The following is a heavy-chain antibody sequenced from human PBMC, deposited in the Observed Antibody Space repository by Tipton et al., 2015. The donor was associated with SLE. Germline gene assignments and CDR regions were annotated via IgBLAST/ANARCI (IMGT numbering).Heavy chain of an antibody. J-gene: IGHJ4*02. CDR1: GGSFSGYY. Sequence: TLSLTCAVYGGSFSGYYWSWIRQPPGKGLEWIGEINHSGSTNYNPSLKSRVTISVDTSKNQFSLKLSSVTAADTAVYYCASDTSGTYSFDYWGQGTLVTVSS. CDR3: ASDTSGTYSFDY. CDR2: INHSGST. D-gene: IGHD1-26*01. V-gene: IGHV4-34*01.